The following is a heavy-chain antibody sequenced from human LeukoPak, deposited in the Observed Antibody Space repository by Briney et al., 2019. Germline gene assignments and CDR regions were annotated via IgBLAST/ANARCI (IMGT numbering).Heavy chain of an antibody. CDR2: ISGDGLSL. J-gene: IGHJ3*02. CDR1: GFNFSRYW. D-gene: IGHD3-22*01. CDR3: AKEDDSSGYFTPIYDI. V-gene: IGHV3-74*01. Sequence: GGSLRLSCEVSGFNFSRYWMYWVRQAPGEGLVWVSHISGDGLSLDYAGSVRDRFTISRDNAKKVLYLQMNSLTDEDTAVYYCAKEDDSSGYFTPIYDIWGQGTMVTVSS.